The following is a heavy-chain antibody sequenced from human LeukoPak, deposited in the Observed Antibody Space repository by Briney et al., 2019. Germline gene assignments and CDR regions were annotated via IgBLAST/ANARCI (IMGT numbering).Heavy chain of an antibody. D-gene: IGHD4-23*01. J-gene: IGHJ4*02. CDR3: ARDNATVVPGDFDY. CDR1: GGTFGSYA. Sequence: GASVKVSCKASGGTFGSYAISWVRQAPGQGLEWMGRIIPIFGIANYAQKFQGRVTITADKSTSTAYMELSSLRSEDTAVYYCARDNATVVPGDFDYWGQGTLVTVSS. V-gene: IGHV1-69*04. CDR2: IIPIFGIA.